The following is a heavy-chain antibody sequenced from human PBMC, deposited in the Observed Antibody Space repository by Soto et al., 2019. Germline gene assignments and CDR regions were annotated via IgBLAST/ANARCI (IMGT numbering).Heavy chain of an antibody. CDR3: ARRYCSGGSCDWFDP. CDR2: IYYSGST. D-gene: IGHD2-15*01. Sequence: QVQLQESGPGLVKPSETLSLTCTVSGGSMSSYYWSWIRQAPGKGLEWIGYIYYSGSTNYNPSLKSRVTISVDTSKNQFSLKLSSVTAADTAVYYCARRYCSGGSCDWFDPWGQGTLVTVSS. J-gene: IGHJ5*02. CDR1: GGSMSSYY. V-gene: IGHV4-59*08.